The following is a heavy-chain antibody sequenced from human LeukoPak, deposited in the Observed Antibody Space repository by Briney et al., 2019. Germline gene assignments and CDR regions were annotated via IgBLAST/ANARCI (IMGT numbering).Heavy chain of an antibody. CDR3: ARGHYYDSSGYYYFDY. CDR1: GFTVSNNF. J-gene: IGHJ4*02. V-gene: IGHV3-53*01. CDR2: IYTGGST. D-gene: IGHD3-22*01. Sequence: PGGSLRLSCAASGFTVSNNFMSWVRQTPGKGLEWVSVIYTGGSTYYADSVKGRFTISRENAKNSLYLQMNSLRAGDTAMYYCARGHYYDSSGYYYFDYWGQGTLVTVSS.